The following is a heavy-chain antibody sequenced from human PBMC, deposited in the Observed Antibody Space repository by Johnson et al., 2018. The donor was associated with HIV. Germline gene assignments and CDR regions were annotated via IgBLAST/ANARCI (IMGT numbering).Heavy chain of an antibody. Sequence: VQLVESGGGVVRPGGSLRLSCAASGFTFDDYAMNWVRQAPGKGLEWVSGINWNGGSTGYADSVKGRFTISRDNSKNTLYLQMNSLRAEDTAVYYGARGPPYCYDSNGYYAFDIWGQGTMVTVSS. V-gene: IGHV3-20*04. D-gene: IGHD3-22*01. J-gene: IGHJ3*02. CDR1: GFTFDDYA. CDR3: ARGPPYCYDSNGYYAFDI. CDR2: INWNGGST.